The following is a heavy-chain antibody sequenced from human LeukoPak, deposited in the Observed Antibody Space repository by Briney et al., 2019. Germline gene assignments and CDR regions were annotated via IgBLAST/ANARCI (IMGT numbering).Heavy chain of an antibody. CDR2: IYYRGST. Sequence: SETLSLTCTVSGGFISSYYWSWIRQPPGKGLEWIRYIYYRGSTNYNPSLKSRVTISVDTSKNQFSLKLSSVTAADTAVYYCAREAWCSSTSCYEEGNWFDPWGQGTLVTVSS. J-gene: IGHJ5*02. V-gene: IGHV4-59*01. CDR1: GGFISSYY. D-gene: IGHD2-2*01. CDR3: AREAWCSSTSCYEEGNWFDP.